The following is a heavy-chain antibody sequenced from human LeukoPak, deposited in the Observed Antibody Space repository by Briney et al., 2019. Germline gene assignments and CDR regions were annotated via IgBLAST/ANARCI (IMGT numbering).Heavy chain of an antibody. D-gene: IGHD3-10*01. Sequence: GGSLRLSCAASGFTFSSYEMNWVRQAPGKGLEWVSYISSSGSTIYYADSVRGRFTISRDNSKNTLYLQMNSLRAEDTAIYYCAKDLVTGSLDYWGQGTLVTVSS. V-gene: IGHV3-48*03. CDR1: GFTFSSYE. CDR2: ISSSGSTI. J-gene: IGHJ4*02. CDR3: AKDLVTGSLDY.